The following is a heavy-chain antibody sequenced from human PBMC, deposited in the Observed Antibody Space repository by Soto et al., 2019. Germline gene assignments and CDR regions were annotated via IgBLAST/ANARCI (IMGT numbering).Heavy chain of an antibody. CDR1: GGSISSYY. V-gene: IGHV4-59*01. CDR3: ARDNWNDGGHYYYYGMDV. CDR2: IYYSGSN. J-gene: IGHJ6*02. Sequence: QVQLQESGPGLVKPSETLSLTCTVSGGSISSYYWSWIRQPPGKGLEWIGYIYYSGSNNYNPSLKSRVTISVDTSKNQFSLTLSSVTAADTAVYYCARDNWNDGGHYYYYGMDVWGQGTTVTVSS. D-gene: IGHD1-20*01.